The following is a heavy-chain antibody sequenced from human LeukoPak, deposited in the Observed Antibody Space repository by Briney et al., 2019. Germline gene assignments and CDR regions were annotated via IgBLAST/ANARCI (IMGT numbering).Heavy chain of an antibody. J-gene: IGHJ4*02. CDR1: GGSIGNYY. CDR3: ARFVSSIAANYFDY. Sequence: PSETLSLTCTVSGGSIGNYYWSWIRQPPGKGLEWIGYIYYSGSTNYNPSLKSRVTISVDTSKNQFSLKLSSVTAADTAVYYCARFVSSIAANYFDYWGQGTLVTVSS. V-gene: IGHV4-59*01. D-gene: IGHD6-6*01. CDR2: IYYSGST.